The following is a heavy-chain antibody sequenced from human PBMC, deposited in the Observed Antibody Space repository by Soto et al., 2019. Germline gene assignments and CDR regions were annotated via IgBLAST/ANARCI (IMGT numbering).Heavy chain of an antibody. Sequence: GGSLRLSCAFSRFTVSINYLGWVRQAPGKGLEWVSIIYVGGSTYYADSVKGRFTISRDNSNNALYLQMNSRGAEDTAVYYCARGKLPAAGTAAFAIWGQGTMVTVSS. CDR3: ARGKLPAAGTAAFAI. V-gene: IGHV3-53*01. CDR2: IYVGGST. J-gene: IGHJ3*02. CDR1: RFTVSINY. D-gene: IGHD6-13*01.